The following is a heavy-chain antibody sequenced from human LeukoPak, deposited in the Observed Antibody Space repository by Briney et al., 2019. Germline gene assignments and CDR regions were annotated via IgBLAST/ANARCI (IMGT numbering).Heavy chain of an antibody. Sequence: PGRSLRLSCAASGFTFSSYGMHWVRQAPGKGLEWVAVISYDGSNKYYADSVKGRFTISRDNSKNTLDLQMGSLRDEDTAVYYCARRDSYSLDYWGQGTLVTVSS. V-gene: IGHV3-30*03. CDR3: ARRDSYSLDY. CDR2: ISYDGSNK. J-gene: IGHJ4*02. D-gene: IGHD2-15*01. CDR1: GFTFSSYG.